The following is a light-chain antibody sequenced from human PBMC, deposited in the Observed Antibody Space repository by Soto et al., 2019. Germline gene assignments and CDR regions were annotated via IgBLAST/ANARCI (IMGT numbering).Light chain of an antibody. J-gene: IGKJ4*01. Sequence: DIQMTQSPSTLSASFGDRVTITCRASPSIGNFLAWFQQRPGKAPQLLIYDASNLERGVPSRFSGSGSGTEFTLTISSLQPDDFATYYCQQRSNWLTFGGGTKVDI. CDR2: DAS. CDR1: PSIGNF. CDR3: QQRSNWLT. V-gene: IGKV1-5*01.